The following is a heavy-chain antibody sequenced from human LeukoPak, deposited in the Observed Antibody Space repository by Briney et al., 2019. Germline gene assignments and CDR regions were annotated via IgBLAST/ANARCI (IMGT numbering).Heavy chain of an antibody. D-gene: IGHD4-17*01. J-gene: IGHJ4*02. Sequence: SGGSLRLSCAASGFTFSGSAVHWVRQASGKGLEWVGRISGKTDNYATVYAASVTGRFTISRDDSKNTAYLQMNSLKTEDTAVYYCTRHVPYGDFAFDYWGQGTLVTVSS. CDR3: TRHVPYGDFAFDY. V-gene: IGHV3-73*01. CDR2: ISGKTDNYAT. CDR1: GFTFSGSA.